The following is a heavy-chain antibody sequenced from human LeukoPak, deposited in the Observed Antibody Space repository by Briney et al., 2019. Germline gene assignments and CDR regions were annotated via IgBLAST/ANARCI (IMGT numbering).Heavy chain of an antibody. D-gene: IGHD6-13*01. V-gene: IGHV3-30*18. CDR2: ISYDGSNK. J-gene: IGHJ4*02. Sequence: GVSLRLSCAASGFTFSSYGMHWVRQAPGKGLEWVAVISYDGSNKYYADSVKGRFTISRDNSKNTLYLQMNSLRAEDTAVYYCAKDFIAAAGCFDYWGQGTLVTVSS. CDR1: GFTFSSYG. CDR3: AKDFIAAAGCFDY.